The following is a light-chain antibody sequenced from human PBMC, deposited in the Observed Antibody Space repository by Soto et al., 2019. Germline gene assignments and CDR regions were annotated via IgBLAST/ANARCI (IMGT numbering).Light chain of an antibody. J-gene: IGKJ1*01. CDR1: QSISIY. CDR3: QQTYSNPRT. CDR2: ASS. Sequence: GDRVTITCRTSQSISIYLNWYQQIPGKAPKLLIYASSNLHTGVPSRFSGSASGTDFTLTISSLQPEDSATYYCQQTYSNPRTFGQGTKVDIK. V-gene: IGKV1-39*01.